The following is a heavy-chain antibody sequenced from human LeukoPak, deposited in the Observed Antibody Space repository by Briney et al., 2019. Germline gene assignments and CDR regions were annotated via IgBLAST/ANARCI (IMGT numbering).Heavy chain of an antibody. D-gene: IGHD2/OR15-2a*01. V-gene: IGHV4-4*07. CDR3: AKSISMDFEY. CDR2: IYNGGST. J-gene: IGHJ4*02. Sequence: SETLSLTCTVSGGSVSNYYWNWIRRPAGKGLEWIGRIYNGGSTNYNPSLESRVTISLDRSKNQFSLKLTSVTAADTAVYYCAKSISMDFEYWGQGTLVTVSS. CDR1: GGSVSNYY.